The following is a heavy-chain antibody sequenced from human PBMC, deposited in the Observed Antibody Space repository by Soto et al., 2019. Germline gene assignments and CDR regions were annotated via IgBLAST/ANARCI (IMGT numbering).Heavy chain of an antibody. CDR1: GGTFSSYA. J-gene: IGHJ3*02. Sequence: QVQLVQSGAEVKKPVSSVTVSCKASGGTFSSYAISWVRHAPGQGLHWMGGIIPIFGTANYAQKFQGRVTIPADESTSTAYMEMSSLRSEDTGVYYCARGASYGVPTEAFDRWGQGTMVTGSS. D-gene: IGHD4-17*01. CDR3: ARGASYGVPTEAFDR. CDR2: IIPIFGTA. V-gene: IGHV1-69*01.